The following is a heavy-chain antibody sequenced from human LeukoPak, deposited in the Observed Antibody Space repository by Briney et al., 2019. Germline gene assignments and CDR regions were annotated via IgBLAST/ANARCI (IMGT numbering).Heavy chain of an antibody. D-gene: IGHD1-26*01. CDR1: GFTFNTYW. CDR3: VRDLGGRSGH. Sequence: PGVSLRLSCEASGFTFNTYWIHWVRQAPGKGLVWVSRSNEDGSTTNYADSVKGRFTISRDNAKNTLYLQMNSLTAEDTAVYYCVRDLGGRSGHWGQGTLVTVSS. V-gene: IGHV3-74*01. CDR2: SNEDGSTT. J-gene: IGHJ4*02.